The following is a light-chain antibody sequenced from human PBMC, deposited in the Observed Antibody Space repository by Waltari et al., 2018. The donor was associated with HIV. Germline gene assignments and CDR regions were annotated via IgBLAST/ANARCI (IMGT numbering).Light chain of an antibody. CDR3: QVWDGRSDHVI. J-gene: IGLJ2*01. CDR2: DKD. CDR1: NLRDST. Sequence: HVLTQPPPVSVAPGQTARIPCGGNNLRDSTVNRYQQKPGQAPVLDVYDKDGRPSGIPERFSGSTSGNTATLTISRVEVGDEADYYCQVWDGRSDHVIFGGGTNLTVL. V-gene: IGLV3-21*02.